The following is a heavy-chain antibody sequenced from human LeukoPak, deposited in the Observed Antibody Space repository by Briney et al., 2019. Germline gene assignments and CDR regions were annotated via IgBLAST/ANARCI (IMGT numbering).Heavy chain of an antibody. J-gene: IGHJ4*02. V-gene: IGHV4-61*01. CDR2: IYYSGGT. CDR3: ARGLRRGDY. Sequence: PSQTLSLTCTVSGGSISSGSYYWSWIRQPPGKGLEWIGYIYYSGGTNYNPSLKSRVTISVDTSKNQFSLKLSSVTAADTAVYYCARGLRRGDYWGQGTLVTVSS. CDR1: GGSISSGSYY.